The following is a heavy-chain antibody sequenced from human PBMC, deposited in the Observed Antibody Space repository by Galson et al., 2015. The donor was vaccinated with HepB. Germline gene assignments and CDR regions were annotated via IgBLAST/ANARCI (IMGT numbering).Heavy chain of an antibody. CDR2: ISSNGGST. D-gene: IGHD1-14*01. Sequence: SLRLSCAASGFTFSSYAMHWVRQAPGKGLEYVSAISSNGGSTYYADSVKGRFTISRDNSKNTLYLQMSSLRAEDTAVYYCVKWGGGPDSSDWGQGTLVTVSS. CDR1: GFTFSSYA. J-gene: IGHJ4*02. V-gene: IGHV3-64D*06. CDR3: VKWGGGPDSSD.